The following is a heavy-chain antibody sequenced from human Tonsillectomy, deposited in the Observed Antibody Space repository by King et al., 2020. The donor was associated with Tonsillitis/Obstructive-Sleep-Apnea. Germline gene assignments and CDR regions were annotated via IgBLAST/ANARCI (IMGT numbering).Heavy chain of an antibody. CDR2: ISNSDGV. V-gene: IGHV3-11*01. Sequence: VQLVESGGGLVKPGGSLRLSCAASGFTFSDFYMSWIRQAPGKGLEWVSYISNSDGVMYADSVKGRFTISRDNAKNSLYLQMNSLRAEDTALYYCARAVVGGIFDYWGQGTLVTVSS. J-gene: IGHJ4*02. CDR1: GFTFSDFY. CDR3: ARAVVGGIFDY. D-gene: IGHD3-10*01.